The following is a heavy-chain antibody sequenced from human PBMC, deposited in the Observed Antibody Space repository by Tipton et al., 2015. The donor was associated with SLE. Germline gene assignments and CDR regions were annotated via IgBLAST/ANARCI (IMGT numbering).Heavy chain of an antibody. CDR2: ISSSSSTI. CDR1: GFTFSSYS. D-gene: IGHD6-6*01. V-gene: IGHV3-48*01. CDR3: AKELVIAAQSYFDY. J-gene: IGHJ4*02. Sequence: SLRLSCAASGFTFSSYSMNWVRQAPGKGLEWVSYISSSSSTIYYADSVKGRFTISRDNSKNTLYLQMSSLRAEDTAVYYCAKELVIAAQSYFDYWGQGTLVTVSS.